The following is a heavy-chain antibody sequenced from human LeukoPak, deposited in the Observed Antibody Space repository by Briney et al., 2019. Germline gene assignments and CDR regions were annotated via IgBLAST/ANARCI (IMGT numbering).Heavy chain of an antibody. D-gene: IGHD4/OR15-4a*01. CDR1: GGSISSGDYY. V-gene: IGHV4-30-4*01. CDR2: IYYSGST. Sequence: SETLSLTCTVSGGSISSGDYYWSRIRQPPGKGLEWIGYIYYSGSTYYNPSLKSRVTISVDTSKNQFSLKLSSVTAADTAVYYCARDRDYAFDYWGQGTLVTVSS. CDR3: ARDRDYAFDY. J-gene: IGHJ4*02.